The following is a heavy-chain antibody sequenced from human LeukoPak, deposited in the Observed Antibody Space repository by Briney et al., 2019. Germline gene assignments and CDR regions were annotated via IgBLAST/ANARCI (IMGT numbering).Heavy chain of an antibody. CDR3: ARVFDDYGEHFDY. CDR2: IYHSGST. Sequence: SETLSLTCTVSGYSISSGYYWGWIRQPPGKGLEWIVSIYHSGSTYYNPSLKSRVTISVDTSKNQFSLKLSSVTAADTAVYYCARVFDDYGEHFDYWGQGTLVTVSS. CDR1: GYSISSGYY. D-gene: IGHD4-17*01. V-gene: IGHV4-38-2*02. J-gene: IGHJ4*02.